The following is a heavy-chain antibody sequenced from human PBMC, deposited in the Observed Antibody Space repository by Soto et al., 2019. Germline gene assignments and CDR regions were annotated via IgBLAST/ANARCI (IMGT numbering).Heavy chain of an antibody. V-gene: IGHV4-34*01. J-gene: IGHJ4*02. Sequence: SETLSLTCVVYGGSFSGYYWSRIRQPPGKGLEWIGEINHSGSTNYNPSLKSRVTISVDTSKNQFSLKLSSVTAADTAVYYCARVGSGSYYNGDYWGQGTLVTVSS. CDR2: INHSGST. CDR3: ARVGSGSYYNGDY. D-gene: IGHD3-10*01. CDR1: GGSFSGYY.